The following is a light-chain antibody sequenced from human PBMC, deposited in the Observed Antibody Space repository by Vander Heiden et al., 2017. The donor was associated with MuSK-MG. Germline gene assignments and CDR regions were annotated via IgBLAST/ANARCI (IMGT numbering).Light chain of an antibody. V-gene: IGKV1-5*03. CDR2: KAS. Sequence: DIQMIQSPSTVSAFVGDRVTITCRASHNINMWLAWIQQKPGKAPKLLIYKASKLENGVPYRFRGRGSATEFTLTNSSLQPDNVATYYCQQDHRCSTFGPGTKLEI. CDR3: QQDHRCST. CDR1: HNINMW. J-gene: IGKJ2*01.